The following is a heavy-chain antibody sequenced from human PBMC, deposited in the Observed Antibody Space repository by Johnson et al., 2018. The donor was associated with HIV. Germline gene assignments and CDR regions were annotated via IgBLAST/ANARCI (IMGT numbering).Heavy chain of an antibody. Sequence: VQLVESGGGLVQPGRSLRLSCAASGFTFDDYAMHWVRQAPGKGLEWVSGISWNSGSIGYADSVKGRFNISGDNAKNSLYLQMNRLRAEDTAVYYCALNWGAEGAFDIWGQGTMVTVSS. CDR1: GFTFDDYA. D-gene: IGHD7-27*01. CDR3: ALNWGAEGAFDI. J-gene: IGHJ3*02. V-gene: IGHV3-9*01. CDR2: ISWNSGSI.